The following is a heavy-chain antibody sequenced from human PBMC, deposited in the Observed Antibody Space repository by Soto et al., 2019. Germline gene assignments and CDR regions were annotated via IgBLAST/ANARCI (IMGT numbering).Heavy chain of an antibody. J-gene: IGHJ3*02. CDR1: GGSISSGRYY. Sequence: XVXLQQWGAGLLKPSETLSLTCAVYGGSISSGRYYWSWIRQPPGMGLEWIGEMSHSGGTHFNPXXXXXXXXXXXXXXXXXXXXXXXXXXXXXXXXXCAXVERGTATTVVXAFDMWGPGAMVTVXS. V-gene: IGHV4-34*01. CDR3: AXVERGTATTVVXAFDM. D-gene: IGHD1-1*01. CDR2: MSHSGGT.